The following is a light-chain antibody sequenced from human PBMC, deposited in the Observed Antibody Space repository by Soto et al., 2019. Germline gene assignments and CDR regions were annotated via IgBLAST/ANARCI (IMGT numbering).Light chain of an antibody. J-gene: IGKJ1*01. Sequence: AIQMTQSPSSLSASVGDRVTITCRASQDIRNDLGWYQQKPGKPPKLLIFAASSLQSGVPSRFSGSGSGTVFTLTISSLQPEDFATYYCLQDFNYPWTFGQGTQVEIE. CDR1: QDIRND. CDR2: AAS. V-gene: IGKV1-6*01. CDR3: LQDFNYPWT.